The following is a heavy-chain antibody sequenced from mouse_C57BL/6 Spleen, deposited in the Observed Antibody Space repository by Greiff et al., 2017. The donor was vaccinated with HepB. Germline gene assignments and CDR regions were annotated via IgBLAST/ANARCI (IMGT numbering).Heavy chain of an antibody. Sequence: QVQLQQPGAELVKPGASVKLSCKASGYTFTSYWMHWVKQRPGQGLEWIGMIHPNSGSTNYNEKFKSKATLTVDKSSSTAYMQRSSLTSEDSAVYYGARSLYYGSSYGWYFDVWGTGTTVTVSS. J-gene: IGHJ1*03. V-gene: IGHV1-64*01. D-gene: IGHD1-1*01. CDR1: GYTFTSYW. CDR2: IHPNSGST. CDR3: ARSLYYGSSYGWYFDV.